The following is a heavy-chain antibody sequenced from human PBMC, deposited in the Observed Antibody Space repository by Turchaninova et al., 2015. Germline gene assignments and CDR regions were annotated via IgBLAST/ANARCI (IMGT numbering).Heavy chain of an antibody. V-gene: IGHV4-39*07. CDR1: GGSISGRSYY. Sequence: QLQLQESGPGLVKPSETLALTCTVAGGSISGRSYYWGWIRQPPGKGLEWIGSIYYSGSTYCNPSLKSRVTISVDTSKNQFSLKLSSMTAADTAVYYCAKGYYNILSGYPKNFDYWGQGTLVTVSS. D-gene: IGHD3-9*01. CDR3: AKGYYNILSGYPKNFDY. J-gene: IGHJ4*02. CDR2: IYYSGST.